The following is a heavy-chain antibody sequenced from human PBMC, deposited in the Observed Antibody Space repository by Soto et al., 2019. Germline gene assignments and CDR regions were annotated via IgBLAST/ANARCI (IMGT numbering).Heavy chain of an antibody. Sequence: SGSMDLTSAFYGGPFSGYDWSWIRQTPGSALEWIGYIQYSGDTNYNSSLKSRVTISVDRSRNRFSLKLTSVTAADTAFYYCVRHDYADRTFDLWGQGTKVTVSS. CDR3: VRHDYADRTFDL. CDR2: IQYSGDT. D-gene: IGHD5-12*01. CDR1: GGPFSGYD. J-gene: IGHJ3*01. V-gene: IGHV4-34*01.